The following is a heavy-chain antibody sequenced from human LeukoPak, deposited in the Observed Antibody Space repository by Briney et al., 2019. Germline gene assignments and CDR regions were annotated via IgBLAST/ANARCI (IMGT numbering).Heavy chain of an antibody. CDR3: ARDPYSVSYGAFDI. CDR1: TFTLSTSW. D-gene: IGHD1-26*01. Sequence: GGSLRLSCTASTFTLSTSWMTWVRQAPGRGLEWVANINQDGSDTQYVDSVKGRFTISRDIAKNSVHLQMNSLRVEDTAMSYCARDPYSVSYGAFDIWGQGTMVTVSS. V-gene: IGHV3-7*05. J-gene: IGHJ3*02. CDR2: INQDGSDT.